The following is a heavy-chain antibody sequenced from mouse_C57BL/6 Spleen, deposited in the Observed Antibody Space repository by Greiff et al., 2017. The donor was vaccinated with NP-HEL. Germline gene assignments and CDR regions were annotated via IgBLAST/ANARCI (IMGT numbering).Heavy chain of an antibody. D-gene: IGHD1-1*01. CDR1: GYAFSSYW. V-gene: IGHV1-80*01. J-gene: IGHJ1*03. Sequence: VQLHQSGAELVKPGASVKISCKASGYAFSSYWMNWVKQRPGKGLEWIGQIYPGDGATNYNGKFKGKATLTADKSSSTAYMQLSSLTSEDSAVYFCARPTVVDPYWYFDVWGTGTTVTVSS. CDR2: IYPGDGAT. CDR3: ARPTVVDPYWYFDV.